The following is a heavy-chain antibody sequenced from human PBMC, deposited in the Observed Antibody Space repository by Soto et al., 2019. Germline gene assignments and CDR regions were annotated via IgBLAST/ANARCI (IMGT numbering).Heavy chain of an antibody. CDR1: GFTFSNYG. CDR2: TSFDGSHK. CDR3: AKDGAPRYCDRSTCHPAGAY. Sequence: QVLLVESGGGVVQPGRSLRLSCAGSGFTFSNYGLHWVRQAPGKGLEWVSFTSFDGSHKYYADSVKGRFTISRDNSNNMLYLQMDSLRAEDTAVYYCAKDGAPRYCDRSTCHPAGAYWGQGTLVTVSS. D-gene: IGHD3-22*01. V-gene: IGHV3-30*18. J-gene: IGHJ4*02.